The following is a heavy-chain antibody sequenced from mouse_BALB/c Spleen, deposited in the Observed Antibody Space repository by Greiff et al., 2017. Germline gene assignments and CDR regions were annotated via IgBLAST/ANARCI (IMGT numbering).Heavy chain of an antibody. V-gene: IGHV1S135*01. Sequence: VHVKQSGPELMKPGASVKISCKASGYSFTSYYMHWVKQSHGKSLEWIGYIDPFNGGTSYNQKFKGKATLTVDKSSSTAYMHLSSLTSEDSAVYYCARGDYGKRFYYAMDYWGQGTSVTVSS. D-gene: IGHD2-1*01. CDR1: GYSFTSYY. J-gene: IGHJ4*01. CDR2: IDPFNGGT. CDR3: ARGDYGKRFYYAMDY.